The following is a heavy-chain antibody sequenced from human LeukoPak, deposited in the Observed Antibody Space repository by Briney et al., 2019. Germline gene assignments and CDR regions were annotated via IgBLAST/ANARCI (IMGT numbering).Heavy chain of an antibody. V-gene: IGHV3-21*01. CDR2: ITSGGSYT. CDR1: GFGLSGIT. D-gene: IGHD6-19*01. J-gene: IGHJ6*02. Sequence: GGSLRLSCVASGFGLSGITMNWVRQAPGKGLEWVSSITSGGSYTHYADALRGRFTISRDNSHNSVYLQMNSLRAEDTAVYYCARSSGWNYYGMDVWGQGTTVTVSS. CDR3: ARSSGWNYYGMDV.